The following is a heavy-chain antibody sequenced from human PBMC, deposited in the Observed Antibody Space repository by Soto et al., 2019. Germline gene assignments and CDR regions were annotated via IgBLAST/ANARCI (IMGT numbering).Heavy chain of an antibody. CDR3: GKVLVGATGHTDSDS. CDR2: IDYNGVT. Sequence: QVQLQESGPGLVKPSETLSLTCTVSGGSIYRSGYYWGWIRQHPGRGLEWLGNIDYNGVTYSNPSLKSRGTISRDTSKNQFSLKLTSVTAADTALYYCGKVLVGATGHTDSDSWGPGTLVAVSS. J-gene: IGHJ4*02. D-gene: IGHD2-15*01. CDR1: GGSIYRSGYY. V-gene: IGHV4-39*01.